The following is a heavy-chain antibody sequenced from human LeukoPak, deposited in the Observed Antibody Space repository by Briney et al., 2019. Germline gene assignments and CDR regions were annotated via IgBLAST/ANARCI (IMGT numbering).Heavy chain of an antibody. CDR2: INSDGSST. J-gene: IGHJ5*02. V-gene: IGHV3-74*01. Sequence: GGSLRLSCAASGFTFSSYCMHWVRQAPGKGLVWVSRINSDGSSTSYADSVKGRFTISRDNAKNTLYLQMNSLRAEDTAVYYCARGVVVVVPATYDWFDPWGQGTLVTVSS. D-gene: IGHD2-2*01. CDR1: GFTFSSYC. CDR3: ARGVVVVVPATYDWFDP.